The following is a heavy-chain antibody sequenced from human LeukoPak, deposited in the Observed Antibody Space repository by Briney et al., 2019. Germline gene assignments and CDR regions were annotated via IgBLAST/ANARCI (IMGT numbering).Heavy chain of an antibody. V-gene: IGHV3-21*01. CDR2: ISSSSSYI. J-gene: IGHJ5*02. Sequence: GGSLRLSCAASGLTFSSYSMNWVRQAPGKGLEWVSSISSSSSYIYYADSVKGRFTISGDNAKNSLYLQMNSLRAEDTAVYYCARDVYREGSWFDPWGQGTLVTVSS. CDR3: ARDVYREGSWFDP. CDR1: GLTFSSYS.